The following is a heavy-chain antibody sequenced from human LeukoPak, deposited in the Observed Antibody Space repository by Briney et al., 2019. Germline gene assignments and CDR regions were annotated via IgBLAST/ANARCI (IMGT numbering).Heavy chain of an antibody. CDR3: ASSGLGISAFDI. D-gene: IGHD7-27*01. J-gene: IGHJ3*02. CDR1: GGSISSYY. V-gene: IGHV4-59*01. Sequence: SETLSLTCTVSGGSISSYYWSWIRQPPGKGLEWIGYIYYSGSTNYNPSLKSRVTISVDTSKNQFFLKLSSVTAADTAVYYCASSGLGISAFDIWGQGTMVTVSS. CDR2: IYYSGST.